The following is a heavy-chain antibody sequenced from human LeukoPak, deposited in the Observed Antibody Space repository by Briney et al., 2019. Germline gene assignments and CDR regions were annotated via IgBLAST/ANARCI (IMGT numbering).Heavy chain of an antibody. J-gene: IGHJ5*02. V-gene: IGHV3-15*01. D-gene: IGHD2-21*02. Sequence: GGSLRLSCAASGFSFSSYEMNWVRQAPGKGLEWVGRIKSKTDGGTTDYAAPVKGRFTISRDDSKNTLYLQMNSLKTEDTAVYYCTTDLIGVTYYWFDPWGQGTLVTVSS. CDR2: IKSKTDGGTT. CDR3: TTDLIGVTYYWFDP. CDR1: GFSFSSYE.